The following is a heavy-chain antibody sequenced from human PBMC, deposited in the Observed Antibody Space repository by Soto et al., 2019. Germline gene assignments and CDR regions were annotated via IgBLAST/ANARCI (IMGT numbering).Heavy chain of an antibody. CDR1: GDSISSADYY. J-gene: IGHJ6*02. CDR3: ARDLWVEPELYYYGMDV. D-gene: IGHD1-1*01. CDR2: IFYSGTT. Sequence: SETLSLTCTVSGDSISSADYYWSWIRQTPGKGLEWIGHIFYSGTTYYNPSLKSRLTISVDTSKNHFSLRLTSVTAADTAVYYCARDLWVEPELYYYGMDVWGQGTTVTVSS. V-gene: IGHV4-30-4*01.